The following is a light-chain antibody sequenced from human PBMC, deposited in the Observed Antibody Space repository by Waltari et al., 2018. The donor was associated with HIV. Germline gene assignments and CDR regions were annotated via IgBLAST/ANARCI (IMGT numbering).Light chain of an antibody. CDR3: AAWDGSLNGYV. CDR1: TSNIGSNT. CDR2: GNN. J-gene: IGLJ1*01. Sequence: QSVLTQPPSASGTPGQWVTISCSGSTSNIGSNTVNWYQQIPQTAPKLLMFGNNQRPSGVPDRFSGSKSGTSASLAISGLQSEDEADYYCAAWDGSLNGYVFGTGTKVTVL. V-gene: IGLV1-44*01.